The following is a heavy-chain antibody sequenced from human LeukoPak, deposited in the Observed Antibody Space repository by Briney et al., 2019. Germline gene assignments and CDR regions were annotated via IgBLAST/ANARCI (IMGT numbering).Heavy chain of an antibody. V-gene: IGHV3-23*01. CDR3: AKDQVQWELQSFDY. D-gene: IGHD1-26*01. Sequence: GGSLRLSCEASGFTFSSYAMSWVRQAPGKGLEWVSAISGSGGSTYYADSVKGRFTISRDNSKNTLYLQMNSLRAEDTAVYYCAKDQVQWELQSFDYWGQGTLVTVSS. J-gene: IGHJ4*02. CDR1: GFTFSSYA. CDR2: ISGSGGST.